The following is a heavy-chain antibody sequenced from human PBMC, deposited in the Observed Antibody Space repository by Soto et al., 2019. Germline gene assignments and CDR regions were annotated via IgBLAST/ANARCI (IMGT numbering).Heavy chain of an antibody. J-gene: IGHJ3*02. V-gene: IGHV4-31*03. D-gene: IGHD3-22*01. CDR1: GGSISSGGYY. CDR2: IYYSGST. CDR3: ASWLPRTRGDYYYDSSGYQDHDAFDI. Sequence: SETLSLTCTVSGGSISSGGYYWSWIRQHPGKGLEWIGYIYYSGSTYYNPSLKSRVTISVDTSKNQFSLKLSSVTAADTAVYYCASWLPRTRGDYYYDSSGYQDHDAFDIWGQGTMVTVSS.